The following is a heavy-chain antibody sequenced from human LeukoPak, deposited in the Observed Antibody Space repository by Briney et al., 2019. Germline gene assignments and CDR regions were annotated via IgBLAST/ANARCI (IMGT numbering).Heavy chain of an antibody. J-gene: IGHJ2*01. CDR2: IYYSGST. D-gene: IGHD6-13*01. CDR3: ARDQGSWGDWYFDL. V-gene: IGHV4-59*01. CDR1: GGSISSYY. Sequence: PSETLSLTCTVSGGSISSYYWSWIRQPPGKGLEWIGYIYYSGSTNYNPSLKSRVTISVDTSKNQFSLKLSSVTAADTAVYYCARDQGSWGDWYFDLWGRGTLVTVSS.